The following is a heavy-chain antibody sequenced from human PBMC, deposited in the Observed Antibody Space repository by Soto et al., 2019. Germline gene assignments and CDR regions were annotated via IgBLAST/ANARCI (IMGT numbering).Heavy chain of an antibody. CDR2: ISGSGGST. V-gene: IGHV3-23*01. Sequence: GGSLGLSCAASGFTFCSYAMSWVRQAPGKGLEWGSAISGSGGSTYYADSVKGRFTISRDNSKNTLYLQMNSLRAEDTAVYYCAKALGIAARGYYYYGMDVWGQGTTVTVSS. CDR3: AKALGIAARGYYYYGMDV. CDR1: GFTFCSYA. J-gene: IGHJ6*02. D-gene: IGHD6-6*01.